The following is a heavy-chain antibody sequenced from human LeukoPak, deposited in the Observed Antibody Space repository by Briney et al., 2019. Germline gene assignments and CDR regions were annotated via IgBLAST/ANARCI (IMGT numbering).Heavy chain of an antibody. D-gene: IGHD3-22*01. Sequence: GGSLRLSCAASGFTFSSYEMNWVRQAPGKGLEWVSYISSSGSTIYYADSVKGRFTISRDNAKNSLYLQMNSLRAEDTAVYYCARERNYYDSSGYYFVDYWGQGTLVTVSS. J-gene: IGHJ4*02. CDR3: ARERNYYDSSGYYFVDY. V-gene: IGHV3-48*03. CDR1: GFTFSSYE. CDR2: ISSSGSTI.